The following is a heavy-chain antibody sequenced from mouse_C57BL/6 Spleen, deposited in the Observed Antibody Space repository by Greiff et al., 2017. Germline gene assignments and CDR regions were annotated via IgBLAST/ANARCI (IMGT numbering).Heavy chain of an antibody. CDR3: AREEAYYSNFWFAY. CDR2: INPSNGGT. D-gene: IGHD2-5*01. Sequence: QVQLQQSGTELVKPGASVKLSCKASGYTFTSYWMHWVKQRPGQGLEWIGNINPSNGGTNYNEKFKSKATLTVDKSSSTAYMQLSSLTSEDSAVYYCAREEAYYSNFWFAYWGQGTLVTVSA. V-gene: IGHV1-53*01. CDR1: GYTFTSYW. J-gene: IGHJ3*01.